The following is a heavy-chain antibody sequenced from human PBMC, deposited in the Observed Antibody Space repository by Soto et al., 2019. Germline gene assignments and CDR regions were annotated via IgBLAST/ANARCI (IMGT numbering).Heavy chain of an antibody. CDR3: ARSYGDLPDY. Sequence: QVQLQESGPGLVKPSETLSLNCSVSGGSIGTYFWGWIRQPPGKGLEWIGHIYYSGSTNYNPSLRSRVTISLDTSKNQFSLRLRSVSAADTAVYHCARSYGDLPDYWGQGTLVTVSS. D-gene: IGHD4-17*01. CDR1: GGSIGTYF. CDR2: IYYSGST. V-gene: IGHV4-59*08. J-gene: IGHJ4*02.